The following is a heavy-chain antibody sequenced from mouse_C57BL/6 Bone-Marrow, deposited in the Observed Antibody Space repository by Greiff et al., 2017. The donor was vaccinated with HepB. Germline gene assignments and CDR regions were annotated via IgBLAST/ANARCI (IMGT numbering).Heavy chain of an antibody. CDR3: ASPSSGSYWYFDV. CDR2: INPYNGGT. Sequence: EVQRVESGPVLVKPGASVKMSCKASGYTFTDYYMNWVKQSHGKSLEWIGVINPYNGGTSYNQKFKGKATLTVDKSSSTAYMELNSLTSEDSAVYYCASPSSGSYWYFDVWGTGTTVTVSS. J-gene: IGHJ1*03. V-gene: IGHV1-19*01. CDR1: GYTFTDYY.